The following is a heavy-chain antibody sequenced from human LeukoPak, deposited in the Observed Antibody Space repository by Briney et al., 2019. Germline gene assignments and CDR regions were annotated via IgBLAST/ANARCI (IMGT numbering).Heavy chain of an antibody. CDR3: ARGRRGGDYRPRNYYYYGMDV. J-gene: IGHJ6*02. CDR1: GGTFSSYA. CDR2: IIPILGIA. Sequence: SVNVSCKASGGTFSSYAISWVRQAPGQGLEWMGRIIPILGIANYAQKFQGRVTITADKSTSTAYMELSSLRSEDTAVYYCARGRRGGDYRPRNYYYYGMDVWGQGTTVTVSS. D-gene: IGHD2-21*02. V-gene: IGHV1-69*04.